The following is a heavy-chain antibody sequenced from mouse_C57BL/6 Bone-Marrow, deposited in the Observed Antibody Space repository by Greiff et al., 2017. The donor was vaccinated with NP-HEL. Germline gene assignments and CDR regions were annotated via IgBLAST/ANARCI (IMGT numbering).Heavy chain of an antibody. CDR2: ISSGGSYT. Sequence: EVKVVESGGDLVKPGGSLKLSCAASGFTFSSYGMSWVRQTPDKRLEWVATISSGGSYTYYPDSVKGRFTISRDNAKNTLYLQMSSLKSEDTAMYYCARQGVVAHWYFDVWGTGTTVTVSS. CDR3: ARQGVVAHWYFDV. D-gene: IGHD1-1*01. CDR1: GFTFSSYG. V-gene: IGHV5-6*01. J-gene: IGHJ1*03.